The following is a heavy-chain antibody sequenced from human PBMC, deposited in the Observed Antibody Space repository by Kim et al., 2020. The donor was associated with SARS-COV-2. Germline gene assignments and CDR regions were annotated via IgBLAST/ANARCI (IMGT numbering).Heavy chain of an antibody. CDR2: IVVGSGNT. J-gene: IGHJ6*02. Sequence: SVKVSCKASGFTFTSSAMQWVRQARGQRLEWIGWIVVGSGNTNYAQKFQERVTITRDMSKSTAYMELSSLRSEDTAVYYCAAGQQLVGGVPYYYYGMDVWGQGTTVTVSS. CDR1: GFTFTSSA. V-gene: IGHV1-58*02. CDR3: AAGQQLVGGVPYYYYGMDV. D-gene: IGHD6-13*01.